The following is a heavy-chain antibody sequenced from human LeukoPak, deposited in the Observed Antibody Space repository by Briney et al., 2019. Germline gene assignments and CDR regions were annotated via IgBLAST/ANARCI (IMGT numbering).Heavy chain of an antibody. V-gene: IGHV1-2*06. CDR1: GGTFSIYA. CDR3: ARDGQRDY. J-gene: IGHJ4*02. Sequence: GASVNVSCKASGGTFSIYAISWVRQAPGQGLEWMGRINPNSGGTNYAQKFQGRVTMTRDTSISTAYMELSRLRSDDTAVYYCARDGQRDYWGQGTLVTVSS. D-gene: IGHD6-25*01. CDR2: INPNSGGT.